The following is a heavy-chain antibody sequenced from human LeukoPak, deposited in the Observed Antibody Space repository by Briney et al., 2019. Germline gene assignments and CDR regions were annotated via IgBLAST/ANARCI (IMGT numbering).Heavy chain of an antibody. CDR1: GFIFSSYA. Sequence: GGSLRLSCAASGFIFSSYAMSWVRQAPGKGLEWVSTISGSGGSTYYADSVKGRFTISRDNSKNTVYLQMNSLRAEDTAVYYCAKDGFCINDVCLGDFDYWGQGTLVTVSS. V-gene: IGHV3-23*01. J-gene: IGHJ4*02. CDR2: ISGSGGST. CDR3: AKDGFCINDVCLGDFDY. D-gene: IGHD2-8*01.